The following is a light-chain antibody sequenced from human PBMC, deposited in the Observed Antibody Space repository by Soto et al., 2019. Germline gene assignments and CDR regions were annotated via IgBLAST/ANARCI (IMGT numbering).Light chain of an antibody. Sequence: DIHVTPSPSSMSASVGYRVTITCRASQSISRWLAWYKQKPGRAPKLLIYDASNWEAGVPSRLRGSGSGTDFTFTISSMKPEDIATYYCQQYENIPTFGHGTRLEIK. V-gene: IGKV1-33*01. CDR3: QQYENIPT. J-gene: IGKJ5*01. CDR1: QSISRW. CDR2: DAS.